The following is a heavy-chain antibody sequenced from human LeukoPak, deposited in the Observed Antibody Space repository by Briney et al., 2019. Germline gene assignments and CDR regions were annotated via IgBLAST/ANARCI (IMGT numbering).Heavy chain of an antibody. V-gene: IGHV4-39*01. CDR2: IYYSVTT. D-gene: IGHD2-2*01. CDR1: GGSISSNTYY. CDR3: AKKEVRCSSGSCYPHVFDS. J-gene: IGHJ4*02. Sequence: SETLSLTCTVSGGSISSNTYYWGWVRQPPGRGREWIGRIYYSVTTYYNPSLNRRATISVATSKNQFTLNLSPVTVADTDVHYCAKKEVRCSSGSCYPHVFDSWGPGTVVTVSS.